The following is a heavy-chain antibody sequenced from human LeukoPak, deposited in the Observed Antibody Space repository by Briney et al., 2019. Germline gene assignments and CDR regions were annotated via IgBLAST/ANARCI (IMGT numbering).Heavy chain of an antibody. V-gene: IGHV3-21*01. D-gene: IGHD3-10*01. CDR1: GFTFNNYS. Sequence: GGSLRLSCAASGFTFNNYSMNCVRQAPGKGLEWVSSISSSSRYIYYADSVRGRFTISRDNAKYSLYLQMNSLRAVDSAVYYCAKDVGSGSYYRPLDYWGQGTVVTVSS. CDR2: ISSSSRYI. CDR3: AKDVGSGSYYRPLDY. J-gene: IGHJ4*02.